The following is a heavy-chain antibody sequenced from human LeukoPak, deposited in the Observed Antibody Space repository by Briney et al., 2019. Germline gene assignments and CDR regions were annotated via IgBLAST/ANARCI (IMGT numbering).Heavy chain of an antibody. V-gene: IGHV3-21*01. J-gene: IGHJ6*03. CDR3: ARGGGVSRSGLWYYMDV. Sequence: GGSLRLSCAASGFTFSSYSMNWVRQAPGKGLEWVSSISSSSSNIYYADSVKGRFTISRDNAKNSLYLQMNSLRAEDTAVYYCARGGGVSRSGLWYYMDVWGKGTPVTVSS. CDR2: ISSSSSNI. CDR1: GFTFSSYS. D-gene: IGHD5/OR15-5a*01.